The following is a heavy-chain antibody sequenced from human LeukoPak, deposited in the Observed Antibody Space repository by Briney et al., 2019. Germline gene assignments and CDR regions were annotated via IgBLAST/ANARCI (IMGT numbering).Heavy chain of an antibody. CDR2: ITWTGGST. D-gene: IGHD6-13*01. CDR1: GFTFDDYG. Sequence: GGSLRLSCVASGFTFDDYGVSWVRQAPGKGLEWVSGITWTGGSTSYADSVKGRFTISRDNAKNSPYLQMHSLRAEDTALYYCAKDISKQQLPEYYYYGMDVWGQGTTVTVSS. CDR3: AKDISKQQLPEYYYYGMDV. J-gene: IGHJ6*02. V-gene: IGHV3-20*04.